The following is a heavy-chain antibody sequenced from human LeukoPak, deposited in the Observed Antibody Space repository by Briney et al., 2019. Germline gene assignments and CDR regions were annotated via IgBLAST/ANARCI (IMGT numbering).Heavy chain of an antibody. D-gene: IGHD6-6*01. V-gene: IGHV3-7*05. CDR3: ARIGYSSSSFDF. Sequence: GESLRLSCAASGFTFSSYWMSWVRQAPGKGLEWVANIKQDGSVEYYVVSVKGRFTISRDNAKESLYLQMNSLRAEDTAVYYCARIGYSSSSFDFWGQGTLVTVSS. CDR2: IKQDGSVE. J-gene: IGHJ4*02. CDR1: GFTFSSYW.